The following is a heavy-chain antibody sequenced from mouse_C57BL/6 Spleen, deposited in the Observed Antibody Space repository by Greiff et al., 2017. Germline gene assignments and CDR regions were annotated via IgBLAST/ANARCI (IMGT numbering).Heavy chain of an antibody. D-gene: IGHD2-5*01. V-gene: IGHV2-4*01. Sequence: QVQLKESGPGLVQPSQSLSITCTVSGFSLTSYGVHWVRQPPGKGLEWLGVIWSGGSTDYNAAFISRLSISKDNSKSKVFFKMNSLQADDTAIYYCAIGSNYVGYAMDYWGQGASVTVSS. J-gene: IGHJ4*01. CDR3: AIGSNYVGYAMDY. CDR1: GFSLTSYG. CDR2: IWSGGST.